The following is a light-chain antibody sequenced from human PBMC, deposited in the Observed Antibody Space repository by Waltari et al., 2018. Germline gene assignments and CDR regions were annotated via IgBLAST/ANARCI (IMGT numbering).Light chain of an antibody. CDR3: TSYAGSDKLL. Sequence: QSALTHPPSASGSPGQSVTISCTGSSSSVGTSNFVSWYQQHPGKAPKLMIYEVTKRPSGVPDRFSGSKSGNTASLSVSGLQAEDEADYYCTSYAGSDKLLFGGGTKLTVL. V-gene: IGLV2-8*01. CDR1: SSSVGTSNF. J-gene: IGLJ3*02. CDR2: EVT.